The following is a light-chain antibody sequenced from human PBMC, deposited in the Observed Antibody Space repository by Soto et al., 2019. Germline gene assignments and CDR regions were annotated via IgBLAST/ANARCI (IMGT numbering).Light chain of an antibody. CDR3: QQRSNWTPGVP. V-gene: IGKV3-11*02. J-gene: IGKJ1*01. Sequence: IVVTQSPDTLSVSAGDRATLTCRASQSVSSYLAWYQQKPGQAPRFLIYAASTRPTAIPARFSGSGSSRDFTLIISSLEPADFAVHYCQQRSNWTPGVPFGRGTKVAIK. CDR1: QSVSSY. CDR2: AAS.